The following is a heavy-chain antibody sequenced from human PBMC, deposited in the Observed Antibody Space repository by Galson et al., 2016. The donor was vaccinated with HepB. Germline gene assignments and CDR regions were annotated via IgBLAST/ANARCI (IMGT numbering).Heavy chain of an antibody. J-gene: IGHJ6*02. CDR3: ARILGSSWYSGGYYYGMDV. CDR1: GYPFYNYG. CDR2: ISAYNGNT. Sequence: SVKVSCKASGYPFYNYGITWVRQAPGQGLEWMGWISAYNGNTKYTQKLQGRLTMTTDTSTNTAYMELRSPRSDDTAVYYCARILGSSWYSGGYYYGMDVWGQGTTVTVS. V-gene: IGHV1-18*01. D-gene: IGHD6-13*01.